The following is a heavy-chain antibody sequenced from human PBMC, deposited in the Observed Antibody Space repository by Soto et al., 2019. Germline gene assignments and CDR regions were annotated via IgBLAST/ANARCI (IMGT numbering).Heavy chain of an antibody. CDR1: GYSISSGYY. J-gene: IGHJ4*02. D-gene: IGHD6-13*01. Sequence: SETLSLTCVVSGYSISSGYYWGWIRQPPGKGLEWIGSIYHSGTTYYNPSLKSRVTISLDTSRNQFSLKLTSVTAADTAVYYCASTSIATPGTGLDSWGQGTLVTVSS. CDR3: ASTSIATPGTGLDS. CDR2: IYHSGTT. V-gene: IGHV4-38-2*01.